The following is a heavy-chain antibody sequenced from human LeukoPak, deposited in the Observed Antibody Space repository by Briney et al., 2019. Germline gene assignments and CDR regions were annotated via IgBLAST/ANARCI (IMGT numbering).Heavy chain of an antibody. D-gene: IGHD7-27*01. J-gene: IGHJ1*01. V-gene: IGHV3-23*01. CDR1: GFTFSSYA. CDR2: ISGSGGST. Sequence: PGGSLRLSCAASGFTFSSYAMSWVRQAPGKGLEWVSAISGSGGSTYYADSVRGRFTISRDNSKNTLYLQMNSLRAEDTAVYYCAKDPVRSARWGRAEYFQHWGQGTLVTVSS. CDR3: AKDPVRSARWGRAEYFQH.